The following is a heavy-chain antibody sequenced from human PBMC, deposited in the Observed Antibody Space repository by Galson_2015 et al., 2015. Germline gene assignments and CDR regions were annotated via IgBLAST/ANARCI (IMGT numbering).Heavy chain of an antibody. CDR3: VRDSSSGWYYFDY. V-gene: IGHV4-61*02. CDR2: IYTSGST. CDR1: GGSISSGSYY. Sequence: TLSLTCTVSGGSISSGSYYWSWIRQPAGKGLEWIGRIYTSGSTDYNPSLKSRVTISVDTSKNQFSLNLSSVSAADTAVYYCVRDSSSGWYYFDYWGQGTLVTVSS. D-gene: IGHD6-19*01. J-gene: IGHJ4*02.